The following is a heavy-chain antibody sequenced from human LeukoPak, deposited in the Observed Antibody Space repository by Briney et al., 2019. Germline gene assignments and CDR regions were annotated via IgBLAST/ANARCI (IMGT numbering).Heavy chain of an antibody. CDR3: ARGGWAPQMLYYYYYYMDV. CDR1: GYTFTSYA. D-gene: IGHD2-2*01. J-gene: IGHJ6*03. Sequence: TSVKLSCKASGYTFTSYAMNWGRQAPGQGLGWMGWINTNTGNPTYAQGFTGRFVFSLDTSVSTAYLQISSLKAEDTAVYYCARGGWAPQMLYYYYYYMDVWGKGTTVTVSS. V-gene: IGHV7-4-1*02. CDR2: INTNTGNP.